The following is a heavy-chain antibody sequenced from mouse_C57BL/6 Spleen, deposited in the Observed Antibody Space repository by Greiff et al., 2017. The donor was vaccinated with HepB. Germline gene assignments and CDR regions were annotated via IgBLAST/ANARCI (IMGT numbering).Heavy chain of an antibody. V-gene: IGHV2-2*01. CDR3: ARNWDGYDEGFSY. CDR2: IWSGGST. J-gene: IGHJ3*01. Sequence: QVQLQQSGPGLVQPSQSLSITCTVSGFSLTSYGVHWVRQSPGKGLEWLGVIWSGGSTDYNAAFIYRLSISKNNSKSQVFFKMNRLQADDTAIYYCARNWDGYDEGFSYWGQGTLVTVSA. CDR1: GFSLTSYG. D-gene: IGHD2-2*01.